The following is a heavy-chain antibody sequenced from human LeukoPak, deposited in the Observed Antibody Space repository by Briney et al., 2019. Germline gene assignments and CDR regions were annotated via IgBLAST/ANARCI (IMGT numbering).Heavy chain of an antibody. CDR1: GFTFDDYA. V-gene: IGHV3-43D*03. CDR3: ARVDYDISTGYQTYFKY. D-gene: IGHD3-9*01. Sequence: GGSLRLSCAASGFTFDDYAMLWVRQAPGKGLEWVSFISWHGETTYYADSVKGRFTISRDSSKDSLYLQMNSLRAEDTAVYYCARVDYDISTGYQTYFKYWGQGTLVTVSS. J-gene: IGHJ4*02. CDR2: ISWHGETT.